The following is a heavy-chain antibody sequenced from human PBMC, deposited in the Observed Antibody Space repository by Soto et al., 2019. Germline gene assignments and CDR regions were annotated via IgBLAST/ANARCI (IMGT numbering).Heavy chain of an antibody. CDR1: GGSVSSGSYY. D-gene: IGHD3-10*01. V-gene: IGHV4-61*01. CDR3: ARLTMVLGVIISHERSGWFAP. CDR2: IYYSGST. J-gene: IGHJ5*02. Sequence: QVQLQESGPGLVKPSETLSLTCTVSGGSVSSGSYYWSWIRQPPGKGLEWIGYIYYSGSTNYNPSLKSRVIISVDTSKNQFSLKLSSVTAADTAVYYCARLTMVLGVIISHERSGWFAPWGHGTLVTVSS.